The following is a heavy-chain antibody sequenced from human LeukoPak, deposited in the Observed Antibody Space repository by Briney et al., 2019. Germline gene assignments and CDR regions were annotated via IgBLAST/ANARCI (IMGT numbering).Heavy chain of an antibody. CDR1: GFTFDDYA. CDR2: ISWNSGSI. V-gene: IGHV3-9*01. J-gene: IGHJ4*02. CDR3: AKDLHDYVWGSFDY. Sequence: GGSLRLSCAASGFTFDDYAMHWVRQAPGKGLEWASGISWNSGSIGYADSVKGRFTISRDNAKNSLYLQMNSLRAEDTALYYCAKDLHDYVWGSFDYWGQGTLVTVSS. D-gene: IGHD3-16*01.